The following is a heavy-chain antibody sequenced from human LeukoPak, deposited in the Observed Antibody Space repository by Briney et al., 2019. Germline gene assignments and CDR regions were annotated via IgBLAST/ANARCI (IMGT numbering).Heavy chain of an antibody. J-gene: IGHJ3*01. CDR1: GGSISSHH. V-gene: IGHV4-59*08. D-gene: IGHD3-16*01. Sequence: KPSETLSLTCTVSGGSISSHHWSWIRQPPGKGLEWIGYIYNSGSTNYNPSLKSRVTISLDTSKNQFSLHLTSVTAADTAVYFCARDDYGVFDAFDVWGQGTVVTVSS. CDR2: IYNSGST. CDR3: ARDDYGVFDAFDV.